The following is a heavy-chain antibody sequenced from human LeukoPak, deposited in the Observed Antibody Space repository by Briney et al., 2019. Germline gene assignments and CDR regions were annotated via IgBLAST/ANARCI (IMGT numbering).Heavy chain of an antibody. V-gene: IGHV3-30*18. Sequence: PGRSLRLSCAASGFTFSSYGTHWVRQAPGKGLEWVAVISYDGSNKYYADSVKGRFTISRDNSKNTLYLQMNSLRAEDTAVYYCAKFGRGIDPWGQGTLVTVSS. CDR2: ISYDGSNK. CDR3: AKFGRGIDP. CDR1: GFTFSSYG. D-gene: IGHD3-10*01. J-gene: IGHJ5*02.